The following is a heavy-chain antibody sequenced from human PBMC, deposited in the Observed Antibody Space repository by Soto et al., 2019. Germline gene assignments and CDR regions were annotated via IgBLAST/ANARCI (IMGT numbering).Heavy chain of an antibody. J-gene: IGHJ5*02. V-gene: IGHV4-39*01. D-gene: IGHD3-3*01. CDR3: ARRAPAIFGVPSWFDP. Sequence: SETLSLTCTVSGGSISSSSYYWGWIRQPPGKGLEWIGSIYYSGSTYYNPSLKSRVTISVDTSKNQFSLKLSSVTAADTAVYYCARRAPAIFGVPSWFDPWGQGTLVTVSS. CDR2: IYYSGST. CDR1: GGSISSSSYY.